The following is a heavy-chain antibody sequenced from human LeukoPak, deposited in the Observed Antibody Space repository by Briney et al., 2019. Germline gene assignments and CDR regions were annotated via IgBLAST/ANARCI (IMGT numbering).Heavy chain of an antibody. D-gene: IGHD2-15*01. CDR3: ARMDCSGGSCYVFNY. CDR1: GGTFSSYT. V-gene: IGHV1-69*02. CDR2: IIPILGIA. J-gene: IGHJ4*02. Sequence: ASVKVSCKASGGTFSSYTINWVRQAPGQGLEWMGRIIPILGIAYYAQNFQGRVTITADKSTSTAYMELSSLRSEDTAVYYCARMDCSGGSCYVFNYWGQGTLVTVSS.